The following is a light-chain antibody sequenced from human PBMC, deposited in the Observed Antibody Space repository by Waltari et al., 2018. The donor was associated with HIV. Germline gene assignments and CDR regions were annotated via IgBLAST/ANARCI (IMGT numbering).Light chain of an antibody. J-gene: IGLJ2*01. V-gene: IGLV2-14*03. Sequence: QSPLTQPASVSGYPGQSITISCTGTSSDVGGYNFVSWFQQHPGKAPKLMIYEVTHRPSGVSNRFSGSKSGNTASLTISGLQADDEADYYCASYTSSSTLFGGGTKLTVL. CDR1: SSDVGGYNF. CDR2: EVT. CDR3: ASYTSSSTL.